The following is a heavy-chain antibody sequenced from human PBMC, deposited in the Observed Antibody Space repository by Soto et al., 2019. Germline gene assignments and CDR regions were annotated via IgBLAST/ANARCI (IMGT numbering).Heavy chain of an antibody. Sequence: SETLSLTCAVYGGSFNNYYWTWIRQPPGKGLEWIGEINHSGSTTYNPSLKSRVTISVDTSKNQFSLKLSSMTAADTGVYYCARGWLLVTGTSYNWFDLWAQGNLVTVSS. J-gene: IGHJ5*02. CDR1: GGSFNNYY. CDR3: ARGWLLVTGTSYNWFDL. V-gene: IGHV4-34*01. D-gene: IGHD1-20*01. CDR2: INHSGST.